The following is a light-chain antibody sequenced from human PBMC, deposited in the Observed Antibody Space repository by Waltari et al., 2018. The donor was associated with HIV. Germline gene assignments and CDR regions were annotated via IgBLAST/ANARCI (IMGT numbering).Light chain of an antibody. CDR3: LLSYSGTRV. Sequence: QAVVTQEPSLTVSPGGTVTLTCGSSTRAVTSGHYPYWFQQKPGQAPRTLIYDTNTKHSWTPARFSGSLLGGKAALTLSGAQPEDEAEYYCLLSYSGTRVFGGGTKLTVL. V-gene: IGLV7-46*01. J-gene: IGLJ3*02. CDR1: TRAVTSGHY. CDR2: DTN.